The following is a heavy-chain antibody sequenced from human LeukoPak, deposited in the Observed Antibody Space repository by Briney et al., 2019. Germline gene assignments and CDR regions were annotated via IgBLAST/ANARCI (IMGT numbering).Heavy chain of an antibody. Sequence: GGSLRLSCAPSGFTFRGYWMSWVRQAPGEGLEWVANINEDGSEEYYVDSVRGRFTISRDNAKNSLYLQMNSLRAEDTAVYYCARAGDGTAARDYWGQGTLVTVSS. CDR3: ARAGDGTAARDY. CDR2: INEDGSEE. CDR1: GFTFRGYW. D-gene: IGHD2-15*01. V-gene: IGHV3-7*01. J-gene: IGHJ4*02.